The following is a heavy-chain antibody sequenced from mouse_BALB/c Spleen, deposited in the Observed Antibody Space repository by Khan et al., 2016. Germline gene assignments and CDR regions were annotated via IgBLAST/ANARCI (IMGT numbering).Heavy chain of an antibody. CDR1: GYSITSDYA. CDR3: ARVDDSWFTY. J-gene: IGHJ3*01. CDR2: INYSGDT. V-gene: IGHV3-2*02. Sequence: EVQLQESGPGLMKPSQSLSLTCTVTGYSITSDYAWNWIRQFPGNKLEWMGYINYSGDTHYNPSLKSRISITRDTSKNQFFLQLNSVTTEDAATYYCARVDDSWFTYWGQGTLVPVSA.